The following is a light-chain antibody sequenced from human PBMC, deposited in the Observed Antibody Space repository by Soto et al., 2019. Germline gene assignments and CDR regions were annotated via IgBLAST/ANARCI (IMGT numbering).Light chain of an antibody. V-gene: IGKV3-15*01. CDR3: QQYNNWPLT. J-gene: IGKJ1*01. CDR2: GAS. Sequence: EIVMTQSPATLSVSPGERATLSCRASQRVNSNLAWYQQKPGQSPRLLIYGASTRATGIPARFSGSGSGTEFTLTISSLQSEDFADYYCQQYNNWPLTFGQGPKVDIK. CDR1: QRVNSN.